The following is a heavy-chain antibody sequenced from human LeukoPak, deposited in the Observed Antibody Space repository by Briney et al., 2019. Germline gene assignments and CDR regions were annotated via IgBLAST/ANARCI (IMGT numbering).Heavy chain of an antibody. D-gene: IGHD3-10*01. CDR1: GGSISSYY. J-gene: IGHJ5*02. V-gene: IGHV4-59*01. Sequence: SETLSLTCTVSGGSISSYYWSWIRQPPGKGLAWIGYIYYSGSTNYNPSLKSRVTISVDTSKNQFSLKLSSVTAADTAVYYCARIQGMVRGVIISNNWFDPWGQGTLVTVSS. CDR2: IYYSGST. CDR3: ARIQGMVRGVIISNNWFDP.